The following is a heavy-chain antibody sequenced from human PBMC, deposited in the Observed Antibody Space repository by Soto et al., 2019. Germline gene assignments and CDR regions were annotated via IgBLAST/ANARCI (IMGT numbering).Heavy chain of an antibody. CDR1: GFTVSSNY. V-gene: IGHV3-53*01. CDR2: IYSGGST. D-gene: IGHD2-8*01. Sequence: EVQLVESGGGLIQPGGSLRLSCAASGFTVSSNYMSWVRQAPGKGLEWVSVIYSGGSTYYADPVKGRFTISRDNSKHTLYHQMTRLRVAEAAVYYCARAGYCTNGVCLPGGYSYYGMDVWGQGTTVTDSS. J-gene: IGHJ6*02. CDR3: ARAGYCTNGVCLPGGYSYYGMDV.